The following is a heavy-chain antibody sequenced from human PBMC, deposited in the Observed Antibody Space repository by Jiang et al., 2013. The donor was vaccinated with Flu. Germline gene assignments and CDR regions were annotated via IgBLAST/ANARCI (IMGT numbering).Heavy chain of an antibody. CDR3: ARDLEVQKDYGDYGAAFDI. Sequence: SGAEVKKPGASVKVSCKASGYTFTSYYMHWVRQAPGQGLEWMGIINPSGGSTSYAQKFQGRVTMTRDTSTSTVYMELSSLRSEDTAVYYCARDLEVQKDYGDYGAAFDIWGQGTMVTVSS. V-gene: IGHV1-46*01. CDR2: INPSGGST. CDR1: GYTFTSYY. J-gene: IGHJ3*02. D-gene: IGHD4-17*01.